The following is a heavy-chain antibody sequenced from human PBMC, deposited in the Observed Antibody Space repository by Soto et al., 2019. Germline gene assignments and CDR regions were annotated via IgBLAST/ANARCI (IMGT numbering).Heavy chain of an antibody. CDR1: GGSISSYY. Sequence: PSETLSLTCTFSGGSISSYYWSWIRQPPGKGLEWIGYIYNSGSTNYNPSLKSRVTISVDTSKNQFSLKLSSVTAADTAVYYCARGSTGYSSSWYRYWGQGTLVTVSS. CDR2: IYNSGST. J-gene: IGHJ4*02. CDR3: ARGSTGYSSSWYRY. V-gene: IGHV4-59*08. D-gene: IGHD6-13*01.